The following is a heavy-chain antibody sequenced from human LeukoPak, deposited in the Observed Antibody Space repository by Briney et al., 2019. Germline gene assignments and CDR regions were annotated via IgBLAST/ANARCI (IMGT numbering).Heavy chain of an antibody. D-gene: IGHD1-26*01. J-gene: IGHJ4*02. CDR2: FSSSSGDT. CDR3: ARGLGSGSYYGY. Sequence: ASVKVSCKASGYTFISYYMHWVRQAPGQGLEWMGIFSSSSGDTSYAQKFQGRVTMTRDTSTGTVYMELSSLRSEDTAVYYCARGLGSGSYYGYWGQGTLVTVSS. V-gene: IGHV1-46*01. CDR1: GYTFISYY.